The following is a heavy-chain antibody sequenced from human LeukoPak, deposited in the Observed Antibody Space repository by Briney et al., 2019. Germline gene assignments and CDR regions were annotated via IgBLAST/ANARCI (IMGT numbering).Heavy chain of an antibody. CDR1: GYSFTSYW. CDR3: ARPHSTGWKY. V-gene: IGHV5-51*01. D-gene: IGHD6-19*01. CDR2: IYPSDSDT. J-gene: IGHJ4*02. Sequence: GESLKISCKASGYSFTSYWIGWVRQMPGRGLEWMGIIYPSDSDTTYSPSFQGQVTISADRSISTAYLQWSSLKASDTAMYYCARPHSTGWKYWGQGTLVTVSS.